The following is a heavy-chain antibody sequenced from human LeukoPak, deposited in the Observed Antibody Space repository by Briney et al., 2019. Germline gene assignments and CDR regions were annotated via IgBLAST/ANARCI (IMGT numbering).Heavy chain of an antibody. CDR2: IIPNFGTA. D-gene: IGHD2-2*01. Sequence: GASVKVSCKASGGTFSSYAISWVRQAPGQGLEWMGGIIPNFGTANYAQKFQGRVTITADESTSTAYMELSSLRSEDTAVYYCARPDVVVPAAKGAFDIWGQGTMVTVSS. CDR3: ARPDVVVPAAKGAFDI. J-gene: IGHJ3*02. CDR1: GGTFSSYA. V-gene: IGHV1-69*13.